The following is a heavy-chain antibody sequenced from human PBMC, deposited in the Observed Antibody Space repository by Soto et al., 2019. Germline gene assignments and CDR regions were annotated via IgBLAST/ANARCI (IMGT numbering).Heavy chain of an antibody. J-gene: IGHJ6*02. CDR1: GFTFSSYD. CDR3: ARGQYSSSGYYYYGMDV. Sequence: PGGSLRLSCAASGFTFSSYDMHWVRQATGKGLEWVSAIGTAGDTYYPGSVKGRFAISRENAKNSLYLQMNSLRAGDTAVYYCARGQYSSSGYYYYGMDVWGQGXTVTVYS. D-gene: IGHD6-13*01. V-gene: IGHV3-13*01. CDR2: IGTAGDT.